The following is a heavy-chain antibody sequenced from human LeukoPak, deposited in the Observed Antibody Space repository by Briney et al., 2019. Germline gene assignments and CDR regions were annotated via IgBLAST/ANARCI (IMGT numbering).Heavy chain of an antibody. CDR1: GFTFNSYW. J-gene: IGHJ4*02. CDR3: ARIYYFGDNNWRYFDN. CDR2: IDPDGSEK. D-gene: IGHD3-10*01. Sequence: GRSLRLSCAASGFTFNSYWMSWVRQDPGTGLGWVAYIDPDGSEKQYGDSVKGRFTTSRDNAKNSLYLQTNSLRAEDTAIYYCARIYYFGDNNWRYFDNWGQGTLVTVSS. V-gene: IGHV3-7*01.